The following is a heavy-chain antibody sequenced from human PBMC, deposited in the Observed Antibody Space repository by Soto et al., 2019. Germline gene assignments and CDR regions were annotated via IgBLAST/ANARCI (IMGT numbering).Heavy chain of an antibody. CDR2: IYYSGST. Sequence: SETLSLTCTVSGGSISSSSYYWGWIRQPPGKGLEWIGSIYYSGSTYYNPSLKSRVTISVDTSKNQFSLKLSSVTAANTAVYYCARHGGYGSGSYDYYGMDVWGQGTTVTVSS. J-gene: IGHJ6*02. CDR3: ARHGGYGSGSYDYYGMDV. D-gene: IGHD3-10*01. V-gene: IGHV4-39*01. CDR1: GGSISSSSYY.